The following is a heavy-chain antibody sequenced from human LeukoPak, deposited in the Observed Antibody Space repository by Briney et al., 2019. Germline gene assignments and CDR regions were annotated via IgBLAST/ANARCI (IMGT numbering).Heavy chain of an antibody. V-gene: IGHV1-69*06. J-gene: IGHJ4*02. CDR3: AREIFYYDSSGYYLGY. D-gene: IGHD3-22*01. CDR2: IIPIFGTA. Sequence: ASVKVSCKASGGTFSSYAISWVRQAPGQGLEWMGRIIPIFGTANYAQKFQGRVTITADKSTSTAYMELSSLRSEDTAVYYCAREIFYYDSSGYYLGYWGQGTLVTVSS. CDR1: GGTFSSYA.